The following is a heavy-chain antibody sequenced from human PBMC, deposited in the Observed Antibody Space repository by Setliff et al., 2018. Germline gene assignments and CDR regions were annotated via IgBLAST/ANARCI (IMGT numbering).Heavy chain of an antibody. D-gene: IGHD3-22*01. J-gene: IGHJ6*03. CDR2: IRSRPDNYAT. CDR1: GFTFSGSA. CDR3: TRQASPHPDSSGYYYDLRFYYYMDV. Sequence: GGSLRLSCAASGFTFSGSAVRWVRQASGKGLEWVGRIRSRPDNYATAYAASVKGRFTISRDDSKNTAYLQMNSLKTEDTAVYYCTRQASPHPDSSGYYYDLRFYYYMDVWGKGTTVTVSS. V-gene: IGHV3-73*01.